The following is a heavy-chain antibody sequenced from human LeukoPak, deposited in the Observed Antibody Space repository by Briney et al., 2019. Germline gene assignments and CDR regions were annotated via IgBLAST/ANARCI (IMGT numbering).Heavy chain of an antibody. V-gene: IGHV4-39*07. Sequence: SETLSLTCTVSGGSISSNIYSWGWFRQPPGKGLGWIGSIYYSGSTYYNPSLQSRVTISVDTSKNQFSLKLSSVTAADTAVYYCARTYYYDSSGYYTLEYYFDYWGQGTLVTVSS. CDR2: IYYSGST. CDR1: GGSISSNIYS. D-gene: IGHD3-22*01. CDR3: ARTYYYDSSGYYTLEYYFDY. J-gene: IGHJ4*02.